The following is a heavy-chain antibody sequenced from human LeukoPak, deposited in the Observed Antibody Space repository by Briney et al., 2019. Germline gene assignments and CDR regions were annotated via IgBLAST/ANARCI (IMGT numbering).Heavy chain of an antibody. CDR2: INSDGNSR. V-gene: IGHV3-74*01. J-gene: IGHJ4*02. CDR3: VRDMGYYDKV. CDR1: GCTFSTSW. D-gene: IGHD3-22*01. Sequence: GGSLRLSCAASGCTFSTSWMHWVRQAPGKGLVWVSRINSDGNSRNYADSVKGRFTISRDNAKNTLYLQMNSLRAEDTAVYYCVRDMGYYDKVWGQGTLVTVSS.